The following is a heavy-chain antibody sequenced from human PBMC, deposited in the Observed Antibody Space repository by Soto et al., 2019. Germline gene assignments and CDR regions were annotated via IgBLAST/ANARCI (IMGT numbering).Heavy chain of an antibody. J-gene: IGHJ6*03. V-gene: IGHV4-31*03. CDR3: ATSKDGSGSGLWDYYYYYYMDV. CDR1: GGSISSGGYY. CDR2: IYYSGST. D-gene: IGHD3-10*01. Sequence: SETLSLTCTVSGGSISSGGYYLSWIRPHPGKGLEWIGYIYYSGSTYYNPSLKSRVTISVDTSKNQFSLKLSSVTAADTAVYYCATSKDGSGSGLWDYYYYYYMDVWGKGTTVSVSS.